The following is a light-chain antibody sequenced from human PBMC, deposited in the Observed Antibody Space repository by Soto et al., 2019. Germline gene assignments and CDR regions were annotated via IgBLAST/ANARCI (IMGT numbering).Light chain of an antibody. CDR2: DAS. Sequence: EIFFTQSPGTLSLSPAGNATLSCRASQSVSSYLAWYQQQPGQAPRLLIYDASNKATGIPARFSGSGSGTDFTLTISSLEPEDFAVYYCQQRSNWQGATFGGGTKVDIK. J-gene: IGKJ4*01. V-gene: IGKV3-11*01. CDR3: QQRSNWQGAT. CDR1: QSVSSY.